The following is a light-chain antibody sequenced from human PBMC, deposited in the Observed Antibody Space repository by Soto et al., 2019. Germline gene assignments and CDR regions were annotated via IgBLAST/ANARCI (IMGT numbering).Light chain of an antibody. V-gene: IGLV1-36*01. CDR2: YDD. Sequence: QSVLTQPPSVSAAPGQRVTISCSGSNSNIGNNAVNWYQQLPGKAPKLLLHYDDRVPSGVSDRFSGSKSGTSASLAISALQSEDEADYYCAAWDDSLNGPVFGGGTKLTVL. CDR1: NSNIGNNA. J-gene: IGLJ3*02. CDR3: AAWDDSLNGPV.